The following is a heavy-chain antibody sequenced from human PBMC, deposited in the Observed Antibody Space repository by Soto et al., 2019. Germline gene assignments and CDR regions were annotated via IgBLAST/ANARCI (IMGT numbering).Heavy chain of an antibody. Sequence: HPWWSLRLSCAASVFTCSSFEMNWFRQAPGKGLEWVSYISSIGTTIYYADSVKGRFTISRDNAKNSLYLHMDSLRAEDTAVYYCARGNSPVNVYWGQGTLVTVSS. D-gene: IGHD3-16*02. CDR3: ARGNSPVNVY. J-gene: IGHJ4*02. V-gene: IGHV3-48*03. CDR1: VFTCSSFE. CDR2: ISSIGTTI.